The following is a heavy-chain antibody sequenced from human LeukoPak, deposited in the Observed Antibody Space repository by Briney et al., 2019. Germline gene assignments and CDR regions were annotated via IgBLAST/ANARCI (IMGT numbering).Heavy chain of an antibody. V-gene: IGHV3-20*04. D-gene: IGHD3-10*01. CDR1: GLTFDDHG. CDR3: AKDSSTYYYGSGSYGGSVDY. Sequence: GGSLRLSCAASGLTFDDHGMSWVRQAPGKGLQWGSAINWNGDSTSYADSVKGRFTISRDDSKNTLYLQMNSLRAEDTAVYYCAKDSSTYYYGSGSYGGSVDYWGQGTLVTVSS. J-gene: IGHJ4*02. CDR2: INWNGDST.